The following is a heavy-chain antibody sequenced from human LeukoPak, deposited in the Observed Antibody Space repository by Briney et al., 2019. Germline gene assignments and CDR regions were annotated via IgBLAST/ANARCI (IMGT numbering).Heavy chain of an antibody. CDR1: GFIVSNNY. CDR2: IYSGGTT. CDR3: AKRLPGTAFDI. J-gene: IGHJ3*02. Sequence: GGSLRLSCAASGFIVSNNYMNWVRQAPGKGLEWVSVIYSGGTTYYADSVKGRFTISRDNSKNTLYLHMNSLTAEDTAIYYCAKRLPGTAFDIWGQGTMVTVSS. D-gene: IGHD1-1*01. V-gene: IGHV3-53*01.